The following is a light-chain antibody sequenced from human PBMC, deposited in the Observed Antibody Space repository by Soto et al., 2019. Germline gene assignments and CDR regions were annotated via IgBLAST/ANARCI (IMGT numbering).Light chain of an antibody. CDR1: SSNIGSNK. Sequence: QSVLTQPPSASGTPGQRVTISCSGSSSNIGSNKVNWYQQLPGTAPKLLIYSNNQQPSGVPDRFSGSKSGTSASLAISGLQSEDEADYYCAAWDDSLNGPVFGGGTKLTVL. J-gene: IGLJ2*01. CDR3: AAWDDSLNGPV. CDR2: SNN. V-gene: IGLV1-44*01.